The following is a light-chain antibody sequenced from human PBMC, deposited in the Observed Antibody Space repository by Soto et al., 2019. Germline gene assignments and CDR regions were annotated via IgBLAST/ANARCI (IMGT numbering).Light chain of an antibody. CDR3: GADHGSGSNFVYLV. CDR2: VGTGGIVG. Sequence: QLVLTQPPSASASLGASVTLTCTLSSGYSNYKVDWYQQRPGKGPRFVMRVGTGGIVGSKGDGIPDRFSVLGSGLNRYLTIKNIQEEDESDYHCGADHGSGSNFVYLVFGGGTKLTVL. CDR1: SGYSNYK. V-gene: IGLV9-49*01. J-gene: IGLJ2*01.